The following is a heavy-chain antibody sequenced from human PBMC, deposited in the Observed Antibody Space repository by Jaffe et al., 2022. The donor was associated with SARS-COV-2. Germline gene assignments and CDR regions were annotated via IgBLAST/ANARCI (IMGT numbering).Heavy chain of an antibody. CDR2: MNPNSGNT. D-gene: IGHD2-21*02. V-gene: IGHV1-8*01. Sequence: QVQLVQSGAEVKKPGASVKVSCKASGYTFTSYDINWVRQATGQGLEWMGWMNPNSGNTGYAQKFQGRVTMTRNTSISTAYMELSSLRSEDTAVYYCARARRNGGNSRYYYYYMDVWGKGTTVTVSS. J-gene: IGHJ6*03. CDR3: ARARRNGGNSRYYYYYMDV. CDR1: GYTFTSYD.